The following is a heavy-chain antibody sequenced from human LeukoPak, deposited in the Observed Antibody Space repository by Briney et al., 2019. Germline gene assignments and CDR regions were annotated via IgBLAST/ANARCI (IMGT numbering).Heavy chain of an antibody. CDR3: ARSLVTSDGMFDS. V-gene: IGHV3-30-3*01. Sequence: GGSLRLSCAASGFTFSSYAMHWVRLAQGKGLGRVAVISYDGSNKYHADPVKGRCTISRDNSKNTLYLQMNSLRAEDAAVYYCARSLVTSDGMFDSWGQGTLVTVSS. CDR1: GFTFSSYA. D-gene: IGHD3-16*01. CDR2: ISYDGSNK. J-gene: IGHJ4*02.